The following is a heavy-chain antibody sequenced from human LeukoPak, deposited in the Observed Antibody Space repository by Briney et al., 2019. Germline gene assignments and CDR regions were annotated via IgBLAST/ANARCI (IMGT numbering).Heavy chain of an antibody. V-gene: IGHV4-59*01. CDR2: IYYTGST. Sequence: MSSGTLSLTCTVSGGSISSYYWSWIRQPPGKGLEWIGYIYYTGSTDYNPSLKSRVAISVDTSKNQFSLKLSSVTAADTAVYYCARGSKAAPGTFDYWGQGTLVTVSS. J-gene: IGHJ4*02. CDR1: GGSISSYY. CDR3: ARGSKAAPGTFDY. D-gene: IGHD6-13*01.